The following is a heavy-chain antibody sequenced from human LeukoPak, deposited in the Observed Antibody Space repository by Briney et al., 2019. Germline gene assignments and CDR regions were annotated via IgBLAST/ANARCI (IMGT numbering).Heavy chain of an antibody. CDR2: INPSGGST. J-gene: IGHJ5*02. D-gene: IGHD3-10*01. V-gene: IGHV1-46*01. CDR3: ARESGFDLTGP. CDR1: GYTFTSYG. Sequence: ASVKVSCKASGYTFTSYGISWVRQAPGQGLEWMGIINPSGGSTSYAQKFQGRVTMTRDTSTSTVYMELSSLRSEDTAVYYCARESGFDLTGPWGQGTLVTVSS.